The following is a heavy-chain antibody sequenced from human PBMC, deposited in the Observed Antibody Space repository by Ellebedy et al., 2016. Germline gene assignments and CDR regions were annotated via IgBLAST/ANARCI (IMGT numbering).Heavy chain of an antibody. Sequence: GESLKISCAASGFTFSSYAMSWVRQAPGKGLEWVSAISGSGGSTYYADSVKGRFTISRDNSKNTLYLQMNSLRAEDTAVYYCASGDYYYDSSGYGSVDYWGQGTLVTVSS. V-gene: IGHV3-23*01. CDR1: GFTFSSYA. CDR2: ISGSGGST. D-gene: IGHD3-22*01. J-gene: IGHJ4*02. CDR3: ASGDYYYDSSGYGSVDY.